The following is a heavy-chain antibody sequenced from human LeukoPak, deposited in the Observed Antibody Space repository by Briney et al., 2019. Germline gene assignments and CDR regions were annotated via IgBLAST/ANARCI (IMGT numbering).Heavy chain of an antibody. CDR3: AGHHPRNTVDF. J-gene: IGHJ4*02. CDR2: INHSEST. Sequence: PSETLSLTCAVYGGSFSGYYWSWIRQPPGKGLEWIGEINHSESTNYNPSLKSRVTISVDTSKNQLSLKLRSVTAADTAVYYCAGHHPRNTVDFWGQGTLVTVSS. CDR1: GGSFSGYY. V-gene: IGHV4-34*01. D-gene: IGHD2/OR15-2a*01.